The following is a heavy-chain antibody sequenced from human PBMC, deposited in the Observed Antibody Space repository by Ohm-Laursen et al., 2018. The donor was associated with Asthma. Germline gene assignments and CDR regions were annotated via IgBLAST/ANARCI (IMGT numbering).Heavy chain of an antibody. V-gene: IGHV4-30-2*01. D-gene: IGHD6-13*01. J-gene: IGHJ1*01. CDR2: IYHSGST. CDR1: GGSISSGGYS. CDR3: AREARFSRPEGYFQH. Sequence: TLSLTCAVSGGSISSGGYSWSWIRQPPGKGLEWIGYIYHSGSTYYNPSLKSRVTISVDRSKNQFSLKLSSVTAADTAVYYCAREARFSRPEGYFQHWGQGTLVTVSS.